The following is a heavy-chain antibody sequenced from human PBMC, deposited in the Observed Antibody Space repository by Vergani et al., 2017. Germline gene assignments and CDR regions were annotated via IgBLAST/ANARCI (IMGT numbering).Heavy chain of an antibody. V-gene: IGHV7-4-1*02. Sequence: QVQLVQSGSELKKPGASVKVSCKASGYTFTSYAMNWVRQAPGQGLEWMGWINTNTGNPTYAQGFTGRFVVSLDTSVSTAYLQISSLKAEDTAVYYCARRGDIVVVPAASRYYYMDVWGKGTTVTVSS. CDR2: INTNTGNP. J-gene: IGHJ6*03. CDR3: ARRGDIVVVPAASRYYYMDV. D-gene: IGHD2-2*01. CDR1: GYTFTSYA.